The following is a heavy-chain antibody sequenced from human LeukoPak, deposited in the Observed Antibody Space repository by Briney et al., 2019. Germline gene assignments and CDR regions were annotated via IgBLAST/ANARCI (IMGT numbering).Heavy chain of an antibody. CDR2: IIPMFGSA. CDR1: GLTLSTYA. D-gene: IGHD1-26*01. V-gene: IGHV1-69*05. J-gene: IGHJ6*03. CDR3: ASSPRIVGCLDYYYYMDV. Sequence: ASVKVSCKASGLTLSTYAISWVRQAPGQGLEWMGGIIPMFGSAHYAQKFQDRVTITTDESMTIAYMELSSLRSEDTAVYYCASSPRIVGCLDYYYYMDVWGKGTTVTVSS.